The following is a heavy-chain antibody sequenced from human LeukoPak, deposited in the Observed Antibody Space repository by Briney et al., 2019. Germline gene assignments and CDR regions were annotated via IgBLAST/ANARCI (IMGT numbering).Heavy chain of an antibody. V-gene: IGHV3-72*01. J-gene: IGHJ6*02. CDR1: GFTFSDYY. Sequence: GGSLRLSCAASGFTFSDYYMDWVRQAPGKGLEWGGRISNKPNSYTTEYAASVKGRFTISRDDSKNSLYLQMNSLKTEDTAVYYCATDYAGNSLWYYYGLGVWGQGTTVTVSS. CDR3: ATDYAGNSLWYYYGLGV. D-gene: IGHD4-23*01. CDR2: ISNKPNSYTT.